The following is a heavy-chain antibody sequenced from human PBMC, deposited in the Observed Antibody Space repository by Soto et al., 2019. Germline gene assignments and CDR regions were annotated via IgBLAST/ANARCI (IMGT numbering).Heavy chain of an antibody. J-gene: IGHJ4*02. D-gene: IGHD3-22*01. Sequence: GGSLRLSCAASGFTVSSNYLTWVRQAPGKGLKWVSVLYPNGRAFYADSVKGRFTISTDNSKNSVYLQMNTLSAEDTALYYCERGLGREYNDERGNFQLDYWGQGTLVTVSS. V-gene: IGHV3-53*01. CDR2: LYPNGRA. CDR3: ERGLGREYNDERGNFQLDY. CDR1: GFTVSSNY.